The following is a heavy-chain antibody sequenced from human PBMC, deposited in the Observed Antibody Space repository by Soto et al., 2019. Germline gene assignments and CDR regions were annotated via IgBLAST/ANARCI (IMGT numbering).Heavy chain of an antibody. J-gene: IGHJ5*02. D-gene: IGHD2-2*01. CDR2: ISGSGGST. CDR1: GFTFISYS. Sequence: PGGSLRLSCAASGFTFISYSMSWVRQAPGKGLEWVSAISGSGGSTYYADSVKGRFTISRDNSKNTLYLQMNSLRAEDTAVYYCAKGGVVPAAMRRWFDPWGQGTLVTVSS. CDR3: AKGGVVPAAMRRWFDP. V-gene: IGHV3-23*01.